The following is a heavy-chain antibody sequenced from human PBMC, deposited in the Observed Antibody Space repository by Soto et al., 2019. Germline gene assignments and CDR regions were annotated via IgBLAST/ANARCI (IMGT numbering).Heavy chain of an antibody. CDR3: ARGGRHSDYYYYYYGMDV. D-gene: IGHD3-16*01. CDR1: GYTFTIYY. CDR2: INTSGGSP. J-gene: IGHJ6*02. Sequence: ASVKVSCKAFGYTFTIYYIHWVRQAPGQGLEWMGVINTSGGSPTYAQKFQDRVTMTRDTSTSTVYMELSSLRSEDAAVYYCARGGRHSDYYYYYYGMDVWGQGTTVTVSS. V-gene: IGHV1-46*01.